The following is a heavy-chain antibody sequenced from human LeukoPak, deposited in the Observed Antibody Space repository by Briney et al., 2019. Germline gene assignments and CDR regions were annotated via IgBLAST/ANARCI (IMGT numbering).Heavy chain of an antibody. V-gene: IGHV1-2*02. CDR2: INPNSGGT. CDR1: GYTFTSYG. D-gene: IGHD2-15*01. CDR3: ARVDYCSGGSCYNYSPYNWFDP. J-gene: IGHJ5*02. Sequence: ASVKVSCKASGYTFTSYGISWVRQAPGQGLEWMGWINPNSGGTIYAQKFQGRVTMTRDTSISTAYMELSRLRSDDTAVYYCARVDYCSGGSCYNYSPYNWFDPWGQGTLVTVSS.